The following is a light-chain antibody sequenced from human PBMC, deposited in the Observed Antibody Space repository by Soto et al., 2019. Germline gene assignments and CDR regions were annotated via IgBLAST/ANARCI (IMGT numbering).Light chain of an antibody. Sequence: SYELIQSPSVSVAPGQTARITCGGNNIGSISVHWYQQKPGQAPVLVVHDDSDRPSGIPERFSGSKSGTSATLGITGFQTGDEADYYCGSWDSSLSAYVFATGTKVTVL. CDR3: GSWDSSLSAYV. J-gene: IGLJ1*01. CDR2: DDS. V-gene: IGLV3-21*02. CDR1: NIGSIS.